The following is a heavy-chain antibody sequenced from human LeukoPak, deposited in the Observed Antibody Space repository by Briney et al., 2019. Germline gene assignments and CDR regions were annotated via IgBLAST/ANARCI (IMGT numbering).Heavy chain of an antibody. J-gene: IGHJ4*02. Sequence: SETLSLTCTVSGGSINSGGYYWSWIRQHPGKGLEWIGYIYHSGSTYYNPSLKSRVTISVDTSKNQFSLKLSSVTAADTAVYYCARDRYCGGDCYHFDYWGPGTLVTVSS. CDR3: ARDRYCGGDCYHFDY. D-gene: IGHD2-21*02. CDR2: IYHSGST. V-gene: IGHV4-31*03. CDR1: GGSINSGGYY.